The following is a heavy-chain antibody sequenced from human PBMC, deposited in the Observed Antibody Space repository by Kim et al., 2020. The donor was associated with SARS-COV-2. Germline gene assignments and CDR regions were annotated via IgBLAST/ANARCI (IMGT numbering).Heavy chain of an antibody. J-gene: IGHJ3*02. CDR2: INHSGST. V-gene: IGHV4-34*01. D-gene: IGHD2-8*02. CDR1: GGSFSGYY. CDR3: ASQRYWRRGAFDI. Sequence: SETLSLTCAVYGGSFSGYYWSWIRQPPGKGLEWIGEINHSGSTNYNPSLKSRVTISVDTSKNQFSLKLSSVTAADTAVYYCASQRYWRRGAFDIWGQGTMVTVSS.